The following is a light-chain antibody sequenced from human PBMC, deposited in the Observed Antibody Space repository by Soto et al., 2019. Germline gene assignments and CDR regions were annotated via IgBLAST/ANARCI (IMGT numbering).Light chain of an antibody. CDR1: SSDVGSYNL. V-gene: IGLV2-23*02. Sequence: QSALTQPASVSGSPGQSITISCTGTSSDVGSYNLVSWYQQHPGKAPTYILYDVTKRPSGVPDRFSGSKSGNTASLTISGLQADDEADYYCCSYAGNYTVFGGGTKLTVL. J-gene: IGLJ2*01. CDR2: DVT. CDR3: CSYAGNYTV.